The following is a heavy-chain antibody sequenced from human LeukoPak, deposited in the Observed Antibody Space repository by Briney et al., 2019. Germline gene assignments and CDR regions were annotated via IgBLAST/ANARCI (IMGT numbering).Heavy chain of an antibody. CDR3: AELGITMIGGV. D-gene: IGHD3-10*02. J-gene: IGHJ6*04. Sequence: GGSLRLSCAASGFTFSSYAMHWVRQAPGKGLEWVAVISDDGSNKYYADSVKGRFTISRDNAKNSLYLQMNSLRAEDTAVYYCAELGITMIGGVWGKGTTVTISS. CDR2: ISDDGSNK. V-gene: IGHV3-30*04. CDR1: GFTFSSYA.